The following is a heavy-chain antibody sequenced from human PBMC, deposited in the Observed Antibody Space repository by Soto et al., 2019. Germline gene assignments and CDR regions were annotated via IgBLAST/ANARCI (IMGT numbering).Heavy chain of an antibody. V-gene: IGHV1-69*13. CDR1: GGTFSSYA. CDR3: ARYSVDTAMVRGYSYGSNYYYGMDA. D-gene: IGHD5-18*01. CDR2: IIPIFGTA. J-gene: IGHJ6*02. Sequence: SVKVSCKASGGTFSSYAISWVRQAPGQGLEWMGGIIPIFGTANYAQKFQGRVTITADESTSTAYMELSSLRSEDTAVYYCARYSVDTAMVRGYSYGSNYYYGMDAWGQGTTVTVSS.